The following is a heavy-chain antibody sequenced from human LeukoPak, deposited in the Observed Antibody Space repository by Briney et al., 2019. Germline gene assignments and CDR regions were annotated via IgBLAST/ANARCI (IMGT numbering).Heavy chain of an antibody. V-gene: IGHV3-30*04. Sequence: PGRSLRLSCAASGFTFSSYAMHWVRQAPGKGLEWVAVISYDGSNKYYADSVKGRFTISRDNSKNTLYLQMNSLRAEDTAVYYCAREYDFWSGYKQIDYWGQGTLVTVSS. CDR1: GFTFSSYA. D-gene: IGHD3-3*01. CDR3: AREYDFWSGYKQIDY. J-gene: IGHJ4*02. CDR2: ISYDGSNK.